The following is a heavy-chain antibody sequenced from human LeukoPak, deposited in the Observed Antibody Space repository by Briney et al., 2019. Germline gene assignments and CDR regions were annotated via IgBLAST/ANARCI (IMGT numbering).Heavy chain of an antibody. Sequence: PGGSLRLSCAASGFKFSTYNMNWVRQAPGKGLEWVSYISTSSRTIYYADSVKGRFTISRDNAKNSLYLQMNSLRAEDTAVYYCARVWGDYSTTAYWGQGTLVTVSS. J-gene: IGHJ4*02. CDR3: ARVWGDYSTTAY. CDR2: ISTSSRTI. CDR1: GFKFSTYN. D-gene: IGHD4-11*01. V-gene: IGHV3-48*01.